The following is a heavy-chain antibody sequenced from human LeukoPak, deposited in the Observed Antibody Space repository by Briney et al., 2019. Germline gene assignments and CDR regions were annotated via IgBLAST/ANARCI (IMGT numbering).Heavy chain of an antibody. Sequence: GALILSCGASGFTFSIYEVSWVRQAPGKGLEGVSYISSSGTTIYYADSVKGRFTISRDNAKNSLYLQMNSLRAEDTAVYYCARGPSSGWYGFAYWGQGTLVTVSS. D-gene: IGHD6-19*01. V-gene: IGHV3-48*03. CDR1: GFTFSIYE. CDR3: ARGPSSGWYGFAY. J-gene: IGHJ4*02. CDR2: ISSSGTTI.